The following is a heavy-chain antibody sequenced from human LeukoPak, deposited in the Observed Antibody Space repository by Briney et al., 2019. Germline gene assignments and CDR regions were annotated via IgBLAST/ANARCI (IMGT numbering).Heavy chain of an antibody. CDR1: GGSIHSY. J-gene: IGHJ4*02. V-gene: IGHV4-4*07. D-gene: IGHD6-19*01. CDR3: ARSSSGWYSPLYG. Sequence: SETLSLTCTVSGGSIHSYWSWIRQPAGKGLEWIGRISGSGTITYNPALQSRLTISIDTSKNQLSLKLSSVTAADTAMYYCARSSSGWYSPLYGWGQGTLVIVSS. CDR2: ISGSGTI.